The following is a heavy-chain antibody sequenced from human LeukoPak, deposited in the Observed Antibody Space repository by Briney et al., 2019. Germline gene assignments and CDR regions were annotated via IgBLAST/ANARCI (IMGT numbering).Heavy chain of an antibody. V-gene: IGHV1-2*02. CDR3: ARDVATWEATDY. D-gene: IGHD1-26*01. CDR2: INPNSGGT. Sequence: ASVKVSCRASGYTFTGYYMYWVRQAPGQGLEWMGWINPNSGGTNYAQKFQGRVTMTRDTSISTAYMELSRLRSDDTAVYYCARDVATWEATDYWGQGTLVTVSS. CDR1: GYTFTGYY. J-gene: IGHJ4*02.